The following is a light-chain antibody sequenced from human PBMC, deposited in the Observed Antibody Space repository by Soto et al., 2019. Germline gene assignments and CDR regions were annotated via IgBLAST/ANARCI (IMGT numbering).Light chain of an antibody. V-gene: IGLV2-14*03. CDR1: SSEVWGYNY. Sequence: QSVLTQPAPLSGSPGQSITISRTGTSSEVWGYNYVSWYQHHPGKAPKLMIYDVSNLPSGVSNRFSGPKSGNTASLSISGLQPEDEADYYCSSYRTSNTRQIVCGTGTKVTVL. CDR3: SSYRTSNTRQIV. J-gene: IGLJ1*01. CDR2: DVS.